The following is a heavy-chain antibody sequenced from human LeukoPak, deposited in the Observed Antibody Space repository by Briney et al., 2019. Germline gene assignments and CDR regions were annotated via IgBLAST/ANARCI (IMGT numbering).Heavy chain of an antibody. CDR1: GYTFTNYY. Sequence: ASVKVSCKASGYTFTNYYIHWVRQAPGQGLESMGWINPNSGGTNYAQKFQGRVTMTRDTSISTAYMELSRLTSDDTAVYYCAKDAIVRDYSNSDYWGQGTLVTVSS. CDR3: AKDAIVRDYSNSDY. D-gene: IGHD4-11*01. CDR2: INPNSGGT. V-gene: IGHV1-2*02. J-gene: IGHJ4*02.